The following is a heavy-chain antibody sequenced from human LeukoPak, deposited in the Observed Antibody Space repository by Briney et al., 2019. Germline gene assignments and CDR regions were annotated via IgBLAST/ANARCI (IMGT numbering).Heavy chain of an antibody. D-gene: IGHD5-12*01. CDR3: ARDTVDGPFVTSLDY. CDR1: GLTFGRIE. V-gene: IGHV3-48*03. J-gene: IGHJ4*02. CDR2: ISSGGNTE. Sequence: GGSLRLSGSASGLTFGRIEMIWIRQTPGKGLEWVAHISSGGNTEYYADSVRGRFTVSRDNAKNSLYLHMSSLRTEDSAVYYCARDTVDGPFVTSLDYWGQGVRVIVSS.